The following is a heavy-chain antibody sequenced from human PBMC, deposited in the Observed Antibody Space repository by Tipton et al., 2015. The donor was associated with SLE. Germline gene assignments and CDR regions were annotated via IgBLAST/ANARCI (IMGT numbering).Heavy chain of an antibody. CDR1: GFTFSSYG. J-gene: IGHJ4*02. D-gene: IGHD3-22*01. V-gene: IGHV3-23*01. CDR3: AKDSADYYDTSGYSNY. Sequence: GSLRLSCAASGFTFSSYGMSWVRQAPGKGLEWVSAISASGGSTYYADSVKGRFTISRDNSKNTLYLQMNSLRAEDTAVYYCAKDSADYYDTSGYSNYWGRGTLVTVSS. CDR2: ISASGGST.